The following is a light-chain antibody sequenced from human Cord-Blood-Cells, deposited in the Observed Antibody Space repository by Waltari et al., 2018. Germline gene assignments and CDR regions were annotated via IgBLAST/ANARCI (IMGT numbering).Light chain of an antibody. Sequence: DIVMTQSPLSLPVTPGEPASISCRSSQSLLHSNGYNYLDLYLQKPGQSPQLLIYSGSNRASGVHDRFSGSGSGTDFTLKISRVEAEDVGVYYCMQALQTPYTFGQGTKLEIK. J-gene: IGKJ2*01. CDR1: QSLLHSNGYNY. CDR3: MQALQTPYT. CDR2: SGS. V-gene: IGKV2-28*01.